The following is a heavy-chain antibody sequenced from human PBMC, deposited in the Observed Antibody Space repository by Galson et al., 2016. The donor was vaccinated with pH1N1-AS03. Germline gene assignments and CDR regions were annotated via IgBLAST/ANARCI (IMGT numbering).Heavy chain of an antibody. CDR3: ARTSEYGRDY. V-gene: IGHV3-7*01. CDR2: IKADGSEN. J-gene: IGHJ4*02. D-gene: IGHD2-2*01. Sequence: SLRLSCAGSGFTFSNYGMSWVRQTPGKGLEWVAHIKADGSENYNVDSVKGRFTISRDNAKNALYLQMNNLRYEDTAMYFCARTSEYGRDYWGQGTLVTFSS. CDR1: GFTFSNYG.